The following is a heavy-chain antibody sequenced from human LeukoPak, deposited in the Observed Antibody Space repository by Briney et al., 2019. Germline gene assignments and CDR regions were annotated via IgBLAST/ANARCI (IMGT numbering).Heavy chain of an antibody. J-gene: IGHJ4*02. D-gene: IGHD2-15*01. CDR1: GYTFTGYY. V-gene: IGHV1-2*02. CDR3: ARYCSGGSCYHTTLDY. Sequence: ASVKVSCTASGYTFTGYYMHWVRQAPGQGLEWMGWINPNSGGTNYAQKFQGRVTMTRDTSISTAYMELSRLRSDDTAVYYCARYCSGGSCYHTTLDYWGQGTLVTVSS. CDR2: INPNSGGT.